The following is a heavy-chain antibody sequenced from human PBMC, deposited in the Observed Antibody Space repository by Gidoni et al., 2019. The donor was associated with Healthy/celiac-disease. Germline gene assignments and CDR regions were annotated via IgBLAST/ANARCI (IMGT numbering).Heavy chain of an antibody. CDR3: ATRGEGIAVAGISNGMDV. V-gene: IGHV1-24*01. CDR2: FDPEDGET. J-gene: IGHJ6*02. CDR1: GYTLTELS. D-gene: IGHD6-19*01. Sequence: QVQLVQSGAEVKKPGASVKVFCKVSGYTLTELSMHWVRQAPGKGLEWMGGFDPEDGETIYAQKFQGRVTMTEDTSTDTAYMELSSLRSEDTAVYYCATRGEGIAVAGISNGMDVWGQGTTVTVSS.